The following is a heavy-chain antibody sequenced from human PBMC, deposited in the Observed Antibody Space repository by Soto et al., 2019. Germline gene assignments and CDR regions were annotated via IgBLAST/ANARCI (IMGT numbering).Heavy chain of an antibody. CDR1: GFTFSSYS. D-gene: IGHD6-25*01. CDR3: ARGGPRIAARVPVHYYYGMDV. CDR2: ISSSSSYI. Sequence: GESLRLSCAASGFTFSSYSMNWVRQDPGKGLEWVSSISSSSSYIYYADSVQGRFTISRDNAKNSLYLQMNSLRAEDAAVYYCARGGPRIAARVPVHYYYGMDVWGQGTTVTVSS. J-gene: IGHJ6*02. V-gene: IGHV3-21*01.